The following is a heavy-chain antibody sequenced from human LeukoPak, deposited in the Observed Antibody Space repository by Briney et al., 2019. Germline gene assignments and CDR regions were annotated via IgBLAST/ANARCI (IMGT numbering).Heavy chain of an antibody. CDR3: ALRSGAAGGPPAH. J-gene: IGHJ1*01. V-gene: IGHV5-51*01. CDR2: IDSYDSTA. D-gene: IGHD6-13*01. CDR1: GFVFTNYW. Sequence: GESLKISCRGSGFVFTNYWIGWVRQRPGKGLEWMGIIDSYDSTATYSPSFQGQVTMSADESISTAYLQWSSLRASDTAMYYCALRSGAAGGPPAHWGQGTLVTVSS.